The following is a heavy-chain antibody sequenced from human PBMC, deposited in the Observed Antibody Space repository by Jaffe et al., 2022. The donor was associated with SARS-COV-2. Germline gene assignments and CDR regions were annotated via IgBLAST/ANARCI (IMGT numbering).Heavy chain of an antibody. D-gene: IGHD2-21*02. Sequence: QVQLVQSGSEVKEPGSSVKMSCKASGGTFASNSVSWVRQAPGHGPEWMGRILPLIGLANYAQSFQDRVIISVDKTTNTAYMEVKSLTYEDTAVYYCAIIDRRNVLTANQPSNIYVMDVWGQGTTVTVSS. CDR2: ILPLIGLA. V-gene: IGHV1-69*02. CDR1: GGTFASNS. J-gene: IGHJ6*02. CDR3: AIIDRRNVLTANQPSNIYVMDV.